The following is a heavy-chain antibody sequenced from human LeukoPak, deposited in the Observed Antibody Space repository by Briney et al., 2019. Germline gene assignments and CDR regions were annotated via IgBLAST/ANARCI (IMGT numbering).Heavy chain of an antibody. Sequence: ASVKVSCKASGYTFTSYDINWVRQAPGQGLEWMGWIRGYNGDTNYAQNLQGRVTVTTDTSTSTAYMELRSLRFDDTAVYYCVRDAGYGDYGPDYWGQGTLVTVSS. V-gene: IGHV1-18*01. J-gene: IGHJ4*02. CDR3: VRDAGYGDYGPDY. CDR2: IRGYNGDT. CDR1: GYTFTSYD. D-gene: IGHD4-17*01.